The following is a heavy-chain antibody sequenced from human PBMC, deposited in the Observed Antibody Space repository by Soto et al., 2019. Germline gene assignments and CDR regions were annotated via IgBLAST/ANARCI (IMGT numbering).Heavy chain of an antibody. Sequence: GGSLRLSCAASGFTFSNAWMSWVRQAPGKGLEWVGRIKSKTDGGTTDYAAPVKGRFTISRDDSKNTLYLQMNSLKTEDTAVYYCTTDRRADYGDYYFDYWGQGTLVTVSS. J-gene: IGHJ4*02. CDR1: GFTFSNAW. V-gene: IGHV3-15*01. D-gene: IGHD4-17*01. CDR2: IKSKTDGGTT. CDR3: TTDRRADYGDYYFDY.